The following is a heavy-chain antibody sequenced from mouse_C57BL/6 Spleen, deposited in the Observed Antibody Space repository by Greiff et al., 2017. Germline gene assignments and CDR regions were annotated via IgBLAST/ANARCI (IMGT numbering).Heavy chain of an antibody. Sequence: QVQLQQSGPELVKPGASVKISCKASGYAFSSSWMNWVKQRPGKGLEWIGRIYPGDGDTNYNGKFKGKATLTADKSSSTAYMQHSSLTSEDSAVYFCARDWDGCLSYWGQGTTLTVSS. V-gene: IGHV1-82*01. CDR2: IYPGDGDT. CDR1: GYAFSSSW. J-gene: IGHJ2*01. CDR3: ARDWDGCLSY. D-gene: IGHD4-1*01.